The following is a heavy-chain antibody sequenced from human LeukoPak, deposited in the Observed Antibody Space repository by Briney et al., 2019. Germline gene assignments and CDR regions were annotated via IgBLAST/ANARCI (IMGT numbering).Heavy chain of an antibody. D-gene: IGHD2-2*01. CDR3: ARRTVVPAAIGAFDI. CDR2: IYPGDSDT. V-gene: IGHV5-51*01. J-gene: IGHJ3*02. CDR1: GYSFTSYW. Sequence: PGESLKISCKGSGYSFTSYWIGWVRQMPGKGLEWMGIIYPGDSDTRYSPSFQGQVTISADKSISTAYLQWSSLKASDTAMYYCARRTVVPAAIGAFDIWGQGTMVTVSS.